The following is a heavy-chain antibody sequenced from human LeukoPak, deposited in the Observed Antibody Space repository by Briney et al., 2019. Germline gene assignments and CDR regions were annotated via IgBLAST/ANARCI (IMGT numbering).Heavy chain of an antibody. D-gene: IGHD2/OR15-2a*01. J-gene: IGHJ4*02. CDR2: LSSGGINK. CDR3: ARDVGLSDY. V-gene: IGHV3-30*03. Sequence: PGGSLRLSCAASGFTFSNYGVHWVRQAPGKGLEWVALLSSGGINKHYADSVKGRFIISRDNSMNTLYLQMNSLRAEDTAVYYCARDVGLSDYWGQGTLVTVSS. CDR1: GFTFSNYG.